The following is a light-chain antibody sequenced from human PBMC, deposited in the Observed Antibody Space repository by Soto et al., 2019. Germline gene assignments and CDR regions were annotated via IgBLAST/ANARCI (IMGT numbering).Light chain of an antibody. CDR3: NSYTSSSAPVV. CDR1: NSDVGGYNY. V-gene: IGLV2-14*01. J-gene: IGLJ2*01. CDR2: DVS. Sequence: QSALTQRASVSGSPGQSITISCTGTNSDVGGYNYVSWYQQHPGKAPKLMIYDVSYRPSGVSNRFSGSKSGNTASLTISGLQAEDEADYYCNSYTSSSAPVVFGGGTKVTVL.